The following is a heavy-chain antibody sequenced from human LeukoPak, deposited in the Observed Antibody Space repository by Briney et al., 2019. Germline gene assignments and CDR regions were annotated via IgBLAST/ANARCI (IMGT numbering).Heavy chain of an antibody. V-gene: IGHV4-30-2*01. J-gene: IGHJ4*02. CDR2: IYHSGST. CDR3: ARRARRMAVAGSRRGFDY. Sequence: PSETLSLTCAVSGGSISSGGYSWSWIRQPPGKGLEWIGYIYHSGSTYYNPSLKSRVTISVDTSKNQFSLKLSSVTAADTAVYYCARRARRMAVAGSRRGFDYWGQGTLVTVSS. D-gene: IGHD6-19*01. CDR1: GGSISSGGYS.